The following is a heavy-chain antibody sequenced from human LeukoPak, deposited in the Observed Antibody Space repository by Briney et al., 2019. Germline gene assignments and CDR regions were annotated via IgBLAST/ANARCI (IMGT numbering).Heavy chain of an antibody. Sequence: GGSLRLSCAASGFTFSSYAMSWVRQAPGKGLEWVSAISGSGGSTYYADSVKGRFTISRDNSKNTLYLQMNSLRAEDTAVYYCARAGAYGDYDLLYFDYWGQGTLVTVSS. CDR1: GFTFSSYA. D-gene: IGHD4-17*01. CDR3: ARAGAYGDYDLLYFDY. J-gene: IGHJ4*02. CDR2: ISGSGGST. V-gene: IGHV3-23*01.